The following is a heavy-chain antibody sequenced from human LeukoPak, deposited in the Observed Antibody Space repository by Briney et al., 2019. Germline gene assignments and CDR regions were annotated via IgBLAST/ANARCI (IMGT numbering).Heavy chain of an antibody. J-gene: IGHJ6*02. V-gene: IGHV1-69*04. CDR2: IIPILGIA. CDR3: ARDRLAAAGRKPYGMDV. CDR1: GGTFSSYA. D-gene: IGHD6-13*01. Sequence: AASVKVSCKASGGTFSSYAISWVRQAPGQGLEWMGRIIPILGIANYAQKFQGRVTITADKSTSTAYMELSSLRSEDTAVYYCARDRLAAAGRKPYGMDVWGQGTTVTVSS.